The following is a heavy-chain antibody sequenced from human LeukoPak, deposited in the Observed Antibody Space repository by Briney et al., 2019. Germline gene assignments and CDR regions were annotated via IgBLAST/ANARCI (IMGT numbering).Heavy chain of an antibody. D-gene: IGHD4-17*01. J-gene: IGHJ5*02. CDR3: ARDSYVDSEAVRWFDP. CDR1: GFTFSSYA. V-gene: IGHV3-23*01. Sequence: GGSLRLSCAASGFTFSSYAMSWVRQAPGKGLEWVSVISGSGSTYYADSVKGRFTISRDNSKDTLYLQMNSLRAEDTAVYYCARDSYVDSEAVRWFDPWGQGTLVTVSS. CDR2: ISGSGST.